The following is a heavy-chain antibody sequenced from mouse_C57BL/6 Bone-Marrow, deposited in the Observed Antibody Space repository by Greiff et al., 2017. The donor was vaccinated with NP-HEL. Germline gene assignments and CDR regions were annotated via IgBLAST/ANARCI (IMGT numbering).Heavy chain of an antibody. CDR2: IHPNSGST. D-gene: IGHD2-4*01. CDR3: YDYDGYFDY. V-gene: IGHV1-64*01. Sequence: QVQLQQPGAELVKPGASVKLSCKASGYTFTSYWMHWVKQRPGQGLEWIGMIHPNSGSTNYNEKFKSKATLTVDKSSSTAYMPLSRLTSEDSAVYYCYDYDGYFDYWGQGTTLTVSS. J-gene: IGHJ2*01. CDR1: GYTFTSYW.